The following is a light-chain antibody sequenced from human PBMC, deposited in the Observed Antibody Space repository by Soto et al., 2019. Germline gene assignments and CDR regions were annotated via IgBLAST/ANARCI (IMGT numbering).Light chain of an antibody. J-gene: IGLJ2*01. CDR3: SSYAAFTTFSTVL. Sequence: QSVLTQPASVSGSPGQSITISCTGTSSDVGKYNYVSWYQQHPGKAPKLVIYEVSYRPSGISNRFSGSKSGNTASLTISGLQAEDEADYFCSSYAAFTTFSTVLFGGGTKVTVL. CDR2: EVS. V-gene: IGLV2-14*01. CDR1: SSDVGKYNY.